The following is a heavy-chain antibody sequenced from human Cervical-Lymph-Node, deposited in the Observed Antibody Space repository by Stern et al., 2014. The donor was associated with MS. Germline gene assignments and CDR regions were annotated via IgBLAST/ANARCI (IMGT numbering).Heavy chain of an antibody. J-gene: IGHJ3*01. D-gene: IGHD3-16*01. V-gene: IGHV3-15*01. CDR2: IKREIDGGTI. Sequence: EVQLLESGGGLVTPGGSLRLSCLGAGFTFNTPWMSLVRQTPEKGLEGVGRIKREIDGGTIEYAAPVKGRFSISRDDSRNTLFLQMNSLKTEDTAVYYCGTSFVGANALDLWGPGTRVTVSS. CDR1: GFTFNTPW. CDR3: GTSFVGANALDL.